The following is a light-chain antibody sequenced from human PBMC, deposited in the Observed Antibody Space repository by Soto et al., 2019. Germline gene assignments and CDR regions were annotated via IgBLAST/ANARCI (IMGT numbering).Light chain of an antibody. Sequence: DIQMTQSPSSLSASVGDRVTITCQASQDISNYLNWYQQKPGKAPKLLIYDASNLETGVPSRISGNGSGTDLTFTISSLQPEDIATYYCQQYDNLPFTFGGGTKVEIK. J-gene: IGKJ4*01. CDR3: QQYDNLPFT. V-gene: IGKV1-33*01. CDR2: DAS. CDR1: QDISNY.